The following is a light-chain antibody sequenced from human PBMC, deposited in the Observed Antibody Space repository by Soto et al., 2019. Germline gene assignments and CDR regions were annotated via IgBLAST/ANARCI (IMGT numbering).Light chain of an antibody. V-gene: IGLV2-14*01. CDR1: SSDVGGFNY. Sequence: QSVLTQPPSASGTPGQRVTISCSGTSSDVGGFNYVSWYQQHPGKTPKLLIYEVRLRPTGVSDRFSGSKSGNTASLTISGLQAEDEADYYCSSYTSSSSGVFGTGTKVTVL. CDR2: EVR. CDR3: SSYTSSSSGV. J-gene: IGLJ1*01.